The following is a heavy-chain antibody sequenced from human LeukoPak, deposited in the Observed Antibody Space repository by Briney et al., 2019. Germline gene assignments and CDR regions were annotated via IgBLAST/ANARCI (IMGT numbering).Heavy chain of an antibody. J-gene: IGHJ4*02. CDR2: MNPNSGNT. CDR1: GYTFTGYY. V-gene: IGHV1-8*02. D-gene: IGHD2-15*01. Sequence: ASVKVSCKASGYTFTGYYMHWVRQAPGQGLEWMGWMNPNSGNTGYAQKFQGRVTMTRNTSISTAYMELSSLRSEDTAVYYCARPTYCSGASCYWGYWGQGTLITVSS. CDR3: ARPTYCSGASCYWGY.